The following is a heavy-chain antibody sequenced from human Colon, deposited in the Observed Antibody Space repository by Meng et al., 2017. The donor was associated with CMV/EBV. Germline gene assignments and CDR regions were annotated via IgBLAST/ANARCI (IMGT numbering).Heavy chain of an antibody. Sequence: GESLKISCGASGFTFSSYSMNWVRQAPGKGLEWVSSISSSSSYIYYADSVKGRFTISRDNAKNSLYLQMNSLRAEDTAVYYCARAVICSSTSCYLDYWGQGTLVTVSS. CDR2: ISSSSSYI. D-gene: IGHD2-2*01. V-gene: IGHV3-21*01. J-gene: IGHJ4*02. CDR3: ARAVICSSTSCYLDY. CDR1: GFTFSSYS.